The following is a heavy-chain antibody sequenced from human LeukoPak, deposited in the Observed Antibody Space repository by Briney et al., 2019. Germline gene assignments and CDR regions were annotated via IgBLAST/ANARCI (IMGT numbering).Heavy chain of an antibody. CDR3: ARGFPVYYYGSGSYTILYNWFDP. Sequence: PSETLSLTCAVYGGSFSGYYWSWIRQPPGKGLEWIGEINHSGSTNYNPSLKSRVTISVDTSKNQFSLKLSSVTAADTAVYYCARGFPVYYYGSGSYTILYNWFDPWGQGTLVTVSS. CDR1: GGSFSGYY. J-gene: IGHJ5*02. V-gene: IGHV4-34*01. D-gene: IGHD3-10*01. CDR2: INHSGST.